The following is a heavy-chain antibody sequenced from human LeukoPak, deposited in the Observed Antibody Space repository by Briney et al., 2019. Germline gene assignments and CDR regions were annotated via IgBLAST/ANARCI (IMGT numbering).Heavy chain of an antibody. CDR3: AGRRDGYTLFDY. D-gene: IGHD5-24*01. CDR1: GDTFSSYA. V-gene: IGHV1-69*01. CDR2: IIPIFGTA. Sequence: GSSVKVSCKASGDTFSSYAISWVRQAPGQGLEWMGGIIPIFGTANYAQKFQGRVTITADESTSTAYMELSSLRSEDTAVYYCAGRRDGYTLFDYWGQGTLVTVSS. J-gene: IGHJ4*02.